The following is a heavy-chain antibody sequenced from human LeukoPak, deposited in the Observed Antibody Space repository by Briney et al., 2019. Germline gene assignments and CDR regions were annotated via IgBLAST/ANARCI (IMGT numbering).Heavy chain of an antibody. CDR3: AKAPPAATNYYYGMDV. CDR2: VSGRGDAT. Sequence: GGSLRLSCAASGFTFNNYAMTWVRQAPGKGLEWISAVSGRGDATYYADSVKGRFTISRDDSKNTLYLQMNSLRAEDTAVYHCAKAPPAATNYYYGMDVWGQGTTVTVSS. J-gene: IGHJ6*02. CDR1: GFTFNNYA. V-gene: IGHV3-23*01. D-gene: IGHD2-15*01.